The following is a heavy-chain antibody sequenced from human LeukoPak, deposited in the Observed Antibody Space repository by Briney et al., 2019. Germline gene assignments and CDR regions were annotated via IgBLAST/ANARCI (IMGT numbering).Heavy chain of an antibody. CDR1: GGSISSYY. J-gene: IGHJ4*02. CDR3: ASRSSIWSGYQDTLYYFDS. D-gene: IGHD3-3*01. Sequence: SETLSLTCTVSGGSISSYYWSWIRQPPGKRLGWIGHIYYRGSTNYNPSLKSRVTISVDTSKNQFSLKLSSVTAADTAVYYCASRSSIWSGYQDTLYYFDSWGQGTLVTVSS. CDR2: IYYRGST. V-gene: IGHV4-59*01.